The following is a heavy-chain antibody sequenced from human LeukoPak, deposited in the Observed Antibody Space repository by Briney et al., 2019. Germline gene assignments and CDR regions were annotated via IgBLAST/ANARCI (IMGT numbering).Heavy chain of an antibody. J-gene: IGHJ4*02. CDR2: MNPNSGNT. D-gene: IGHD3-22*01. Sequence: GASVRVSCKASGYTFTSYDINWVRQATGQGLELMGWMNPNSGNTGYAQKFQGRVTMTRNTSISTAYMELSSLRSEDTAVYYCARVTYYYDSSGYYNDYWGQGTLVTVSS. CDR1: GYTFTSYD. V-gene: IGHV1-8*01. CDR3: ARVTYYYDSSGYYNDY.